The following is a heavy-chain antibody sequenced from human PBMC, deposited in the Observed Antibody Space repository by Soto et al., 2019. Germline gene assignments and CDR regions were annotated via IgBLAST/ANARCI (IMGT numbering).Heavy chain of an antibody. J-gene: IGHJ5*02. CDR1: GGTFSSYA. CDR2: IIPIFGTA. Sequence: ASVKVSCKASGGTFSSYAISWVRQAPGQGLEWMGGIIPIFGTANYAQKFQGRVTITADESTSTAYMELSSLGSEDTAVYYCASRPETYYYDSSGYYYWSWFDPWGQGTLVTVSS. CDR3: ASRPETYYYDSSGYYYWSWFDP. V-gene: IGHV1-69*13. D-gene: IGHD3-22*01.